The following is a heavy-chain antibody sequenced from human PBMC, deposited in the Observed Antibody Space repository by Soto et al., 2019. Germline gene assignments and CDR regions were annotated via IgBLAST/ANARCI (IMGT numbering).Heavy chain of an antibody. CDR1: GGTFSSYA. J-gene: IGHJ6*02. CDR2: IIPIFGTA. V-gene: IGHV1-69*01. CDR3: ARDLGDYVLSGDNHYYYGMDV. Sequence: QVQLVQSGAEVKKPGSSVKVSCKASGGTFSSYAISWVRQAPGQGLEWMGGIIPIFGTANYAQKFQGRVTITADESTSTAYMELSSLRSEDTAVYYCARDLGDYVLSGDNHYYYGMDVWGQGTTVTVSS. D-gene: IGHD3-16*01.